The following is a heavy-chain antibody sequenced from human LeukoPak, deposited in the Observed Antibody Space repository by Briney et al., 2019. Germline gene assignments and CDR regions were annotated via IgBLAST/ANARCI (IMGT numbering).Heavy chain of an antibody. CDR3: ARGRYCSADICSGGDAFDI. V-gene: IGHV4-38-2*02. CDR1: GYSINSGYN. CDR2: ISHTGST. J-gene: IGHJ3*02. Sequence: SETLSLTCTVSGYSINSGYNWGWVRQPPGKGLECIGSISHTGSTYYNPSLESRVTISLDTSNNQFSLELSSVTAADTAVYYCARGRYCSADICSGGDAFDIWGQGTMVSVSS. D-gene: IGHD2-15*01.